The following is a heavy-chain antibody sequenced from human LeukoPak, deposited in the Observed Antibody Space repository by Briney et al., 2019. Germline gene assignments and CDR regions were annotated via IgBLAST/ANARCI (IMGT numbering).Heavy chain of an antibody. V-gene: IGHV3-33*06. CDR3: AKRGGVRGDRGFED. Sequence: GGSLRLSCAASGFTFSSYGMHWVRQAPGKGLEWVAVIWYDGSNKYYADSVKGRFTISRDNSKNTLYLQMNSLRDEDTAIYYCAKRGGVRGDRGFEDWGQGTLVSVSS. CDR1: GFTFSSYG. D-gene: IGHD3-10*01. CDR2: IWYDGSNK. J-gene: IGHJ4*02.